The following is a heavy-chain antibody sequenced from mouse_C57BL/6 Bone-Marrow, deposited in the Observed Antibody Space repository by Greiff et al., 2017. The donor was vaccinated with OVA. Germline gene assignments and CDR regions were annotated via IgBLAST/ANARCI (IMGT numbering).Heavy chain of an antibody. CDR1: GFTFRSYA. V-gene: IGHV5-9-1*02. D-gene: IGHD1-3*01. J-gene: IGHJ1*03. CDR2: ISSGGDYI. Sequence: VQLKESGAGLVKPGGSLKLSCAASGFTFRSYAMSWVRQTPEKRLEWVAYISSGGDYIYYADTVKGRFTISRDNARNTLYLQMSSLKSEDTAMYYCTKVLSAFDVWGTGTTVTVSA. CDR3: TKVLSAFDV.